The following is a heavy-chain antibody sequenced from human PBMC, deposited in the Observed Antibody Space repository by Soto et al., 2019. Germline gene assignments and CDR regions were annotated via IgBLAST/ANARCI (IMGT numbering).Heavy chain of an antibody. Sequence: PSETLSLTCTVSGGSISSGSYHWSWIRQHPGKGLEWIGNIYYSGSSYYNPSLKSRATISIDTSKDQFSLRLGSVTAADTAVYYCARYYDFWSGYYTPFDYWGQGSLVTVSS. J-gene: IGHJ4*02. CDR1: GGSISSGSYH. D-gene: IGHD3-3*01. CDR3: ARYYDFWSGYYTPFDY. CDR2: IYYSGSS. V-gene: IGHV4-31*03.